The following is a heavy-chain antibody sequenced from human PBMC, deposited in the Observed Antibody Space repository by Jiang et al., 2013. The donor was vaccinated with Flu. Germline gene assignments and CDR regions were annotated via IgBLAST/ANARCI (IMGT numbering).Heavy chain of an antibody. D-gene: IGHD4-17*01. CDR3: ARAVTVTTLLGLGQYYFDY. CDR2: IYYSGST. CDR1: GGSISSYY. V-gene: IGHV4-59*01. Sequence: GPGLVKPSETLSLTCTVSGGSISSYYWSWIRQPPGKGLEWIGYIYYSGSTNYNPSLKSRVTISVDTSKNQFSLKLSSVTAADTAVYYCARAVTVTTLLGLGQYYFDYWGQGTPGHRLL. J-gene: IGHJ4*02.